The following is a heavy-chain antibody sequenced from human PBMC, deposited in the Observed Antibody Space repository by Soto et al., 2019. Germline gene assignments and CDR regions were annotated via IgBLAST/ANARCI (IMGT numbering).Heavy chain of an antibody. V-gene: IGHV3-23*01. J-gene: IGHJ4*02. D-gene: IGHD6-19*01. CDR3: AKVPYSSGWGEFDY. CDR1: GFTFSSYA. Sequence: SLRLSCASSGFTFSSYAMSWVRQAPGKGLEWVSAISGSGGSTYYADSVKGRFTISRDNSKNTLYLQMNSLRAEDTAVYYCAKVPYSSGWGEFDYWGQGTLVTVSS. CDR2: ISGSGGST.